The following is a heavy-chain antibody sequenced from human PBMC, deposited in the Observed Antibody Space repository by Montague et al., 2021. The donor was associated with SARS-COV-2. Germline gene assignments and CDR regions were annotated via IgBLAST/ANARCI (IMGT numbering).Heavy chain of an antibody. CDR2: AFHTGKA. CDR3: ARNLPPATIFTVVTHFDF. Sequence: SETLSLTCNVSGDSVASNNYYWGWLSQPPGRGLEWIASAFHTGKAFYNPSLKSRSSISVDTATNQVSLKLTSVSGADTALYFCARNLPPATIFTVVTHFDFWGHGTRVTVS. D-gene: IGHD4-11*01. V-gene: IGHV4-39*01. CDR1: GDSVASNNYY. J-gene: IGHJ4*01.